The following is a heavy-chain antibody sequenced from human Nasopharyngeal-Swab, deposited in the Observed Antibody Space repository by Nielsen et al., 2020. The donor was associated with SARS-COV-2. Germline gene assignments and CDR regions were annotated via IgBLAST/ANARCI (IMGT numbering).Heavy chain of an antibody. Sequence: WIRQPPGKGLEWIGSIYYSGSTYYNPSLKSRVTISVDTSKNQFSLKLSSVTAADTAVYYCARHYSSSWTNYYYCGMDVWGQGTTVTVSS. CDR2: IYYSGST. V-gene: IGHV4-39*01. J-gene: IGHJ6*02. D-gene: IGHD6-13*01. CDR3: ARHYSSSWTNYYYCGMDV.